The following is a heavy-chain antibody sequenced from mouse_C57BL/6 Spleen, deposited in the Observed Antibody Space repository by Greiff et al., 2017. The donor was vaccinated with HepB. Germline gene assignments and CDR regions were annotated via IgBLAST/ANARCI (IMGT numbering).Heavy chain of an antibody. V-gene: IGHV1-63*01. CDR2: IYPGGGYT. CDR1: GYTFTNYW. Sequence: VKLVESGAELVRPGTSVKMSCKASGYTFTNYWIGWAKQRPGHGLEWIGDIYPGGGYTNYNEKFKGKATLTADKSSSTAYMQFSSLTSEDSAIYYCARWTVTDYFDYWGQGTTLTVSS. J-gene: IGHJ2*01. D-gene: IGHD2-12*01. CDR3: ARWTVTDYFDY.